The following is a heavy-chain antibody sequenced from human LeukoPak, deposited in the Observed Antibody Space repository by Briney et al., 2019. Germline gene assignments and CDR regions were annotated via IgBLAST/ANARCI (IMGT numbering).Heavy chain of an antibody. V-gene: IGHV4-38-2*01. CDR2: IYHSGST. CDR3: ARGKQQPGY. J-gene: IGHJ4*02. CDR1: GYSISSGYY. D-gene: IGHD6-13*01. Sequence: SETLSLTCAVSGYSISSGYYWGWIRPPPGKGLEWIGSIYHSGSTYYNPSLKSRVTISVDTSKNQFSLKLSSVTAADTAVYYCARGKQQPGYWGQGTLVTVSS.